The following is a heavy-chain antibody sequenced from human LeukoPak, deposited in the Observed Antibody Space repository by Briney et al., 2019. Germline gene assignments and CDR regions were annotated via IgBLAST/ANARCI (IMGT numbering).Heavy chain of an antibody. D-gene: IGHD5-18*01. Sequence: GGSLRLSCAASGFTFSSYAMSWVRQAPGKGLEWVSAISGSGGSTYYADSVKGRFTISRDNSKNMLYLQMNSLRAEDTAVYYCAKVGYSYGRLDYWGQGTLVTVSS. J-gene: IGHJ4*02. CDR2: ISGSGGST. CDR1: GFTFSSYA. V-gene: IGHV3-23*01. CDR3: AKVGYSYGRLDY.